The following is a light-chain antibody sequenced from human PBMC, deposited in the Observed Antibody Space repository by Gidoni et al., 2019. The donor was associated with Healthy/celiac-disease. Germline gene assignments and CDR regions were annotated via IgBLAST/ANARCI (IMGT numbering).Light chain of an antibody. V-gene: IGKV3-20*01. Sequence: ELVLTQSPGTLSLSPGERATLSSRASQSVSSSYLAWYQQKPGQAPRLLIYGASSRATGIPDRFSGSGSGTDFTLTISRLEPEDFAVYYCQQYGSSLMYTFGQGTKLEIK. CDR1: QSVSSSY. CDR2: GAS. CDR3: QQYGSSLMYT. J-gene: IGKJ2*01.